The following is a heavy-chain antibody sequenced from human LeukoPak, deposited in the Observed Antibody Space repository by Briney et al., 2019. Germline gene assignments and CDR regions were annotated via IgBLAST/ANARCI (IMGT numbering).Heavy chain of an antibody. Sequence: ASVKVSCKASGYTFTGYYMHWVRQAPGQGLEWMGWINPNSGGTNYAQKFQGRVTMTRDTSISTAYMELSRLRSDDTAVYYCARGANLGFRGDGYNFDYWGQGTVVTVSS. CDR1: GYTFTGYY. CDR3: ARGANLGFRGDGYNFDY. CDR2: INPNSGGT. V-gene: IGHV1-2*02. J-gene: IGHJ4*02. D-gene: IGHD5-24*01.